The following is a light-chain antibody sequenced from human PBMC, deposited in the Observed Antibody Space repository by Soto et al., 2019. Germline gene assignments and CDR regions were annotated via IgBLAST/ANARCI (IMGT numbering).Light chain of an antibody. CDR3: QQYNSWPRT. CDR1: QSVSSN. J-gene: IGKJ1*01. CDR2: GAS. V-gene: IGKV3-15*01. Sequence: ETVMTQSPATLSVSPGGRATLSCRTSQSVSSNLAWYQQKPGQAPRLLIYGASTRASGVPARFSGSGSGTEFTLTISSLQSEDFAVYYCQQYNSWPRTFGQGTKVEIK.